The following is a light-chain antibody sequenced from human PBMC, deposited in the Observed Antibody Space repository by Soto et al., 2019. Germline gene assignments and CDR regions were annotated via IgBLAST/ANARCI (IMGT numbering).Light chain of an antibody. CDR3: QQYIHPPQT. Sequence: EVVLTQSPGTLSLSPGERATLSCRASQTINNNYLAWYQQKPGQAPRLLIYGASNRAPGIPDRFSGSGSGTDFTLTISRLEPEESAMYYCQQYIHPPQTFGQGTKVEIK. J-gene: IGKJ1*01. CDR2: GAS. V-gene: IGKV3-20*01. CDR1: QTINNNY.